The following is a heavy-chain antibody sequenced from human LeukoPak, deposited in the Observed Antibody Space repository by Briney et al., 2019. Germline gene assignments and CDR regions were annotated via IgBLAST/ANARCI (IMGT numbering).Heavy chain of an antibody. J-gene: IGHJ4*02. CDR2: IYYSGST. D-gene: IGHD6-6*01. V-gene: IGHV4-39*07. Sequence: SETLSLTCTVSGGSISSSSYYWGWIRQPPGKGLEWIGSIYYSGSTYYNPSLKSRVTISVDTSKNQFSLKLSSVTAADTAVYYCARSRGLSIAARRAFDYWGQGTLVTVSS. CDR3: ARSRGLSIAARRAFDY. CDR1: GGSISSSSYY.